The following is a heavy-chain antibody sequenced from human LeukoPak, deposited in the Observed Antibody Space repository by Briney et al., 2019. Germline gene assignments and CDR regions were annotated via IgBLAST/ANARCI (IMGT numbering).Heavy chain of an antibody. J-gene: IGHJ5*02. V-gene: IGHV3-9*01. D-gene: IGHD6-19*01. CDR1: GFTFDDYA. Sequence: PGGSLRLSCAASGFTFDDYAMHWVRQAPGKGLEWVSGISWNSGSIGYADSVKGRFTISRDSAKNSLYLQMNSLRAEDTALYYCAKVASGWQNWFDPWGQGTWSPSPQ. CDR2: ISWNSGSI. CDR3: AKVASGWQNWFDP.